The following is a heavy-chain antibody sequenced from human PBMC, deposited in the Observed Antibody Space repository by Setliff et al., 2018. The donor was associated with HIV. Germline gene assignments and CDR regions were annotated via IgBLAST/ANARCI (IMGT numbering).Heavy chain of an antibody. J-gene: IGHJ4*02. CDR3: AHSRPLGLGVYYFDY. CDR2: IYWDDDK. D-gene: IGHD3-16*01. V-gene: IGHV2-70*12. CDR1: GFSLNTDEVG. Sequence: SGPTLVNPTQTLTLTCTFSGFSLNTDEVGVGWIRQPPGKALEWLALIYWDDDKYYSTSLKTRLTISKDTSRNQVVLTMTNMDPVDTATYYCAHSRPLGLGVYYFDYWGQGTLVTVSS.